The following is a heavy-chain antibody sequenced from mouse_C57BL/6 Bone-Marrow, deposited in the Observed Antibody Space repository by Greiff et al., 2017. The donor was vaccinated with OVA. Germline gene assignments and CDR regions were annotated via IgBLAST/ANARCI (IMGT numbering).Heavy chain of an antibody. V-gene: IGHV1-78*01. CDR1: GYTFTDHT. CDR3: ASPYYYGSSLYYYAMDY. J-gene: IGHJ4*01. D-gene: IGHD1-1*01. Sequence: VQLQQSDAELVKPGASVKISCKVSGYTFTDHTIHWMKQRPEQGLEWIGYIYPRDGSTKYNEKFKGKATLTADTSSSTAYMQLNSLTSEDSAVYFCASPYYYGSSLYYYAMDYLGQGTSVTVSS. CDR2: IYPRDGST.